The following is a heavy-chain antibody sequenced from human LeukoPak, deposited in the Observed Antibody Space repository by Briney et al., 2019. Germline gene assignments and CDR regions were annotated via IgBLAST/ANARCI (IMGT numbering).Heavy chain of an antibody. CDR3: ARSLRPFFGWFDP. V-gene: IGHV4-34*01. Sequence: SETLSLTCAVYGGSFSGYYWSWIRQPPGKGLEWIGEINHSGSTNYNPSLKSRVTISVDTSKNQFSLKLGSVTAADTAVYYCARSLRPFFGWFDPWGQGTLVTVSS. D-gene: IGHD3-3*01. CDR2: INHSGST. CDR1: GGSFSGYY. J-gene: IGHJ5*02.